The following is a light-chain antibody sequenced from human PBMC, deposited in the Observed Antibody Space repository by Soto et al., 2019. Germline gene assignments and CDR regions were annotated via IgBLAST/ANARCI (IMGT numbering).Light chain of an antibody. CDR2: DAS. V-gene: IGKV1-33*01. J-gene: IGKJ2*01. Sequence: DIQMTQSPSSLSASVGDRVTITCQASQDISNYLNWYQQKPGKAPKLLIYDASNLETGVPSRFSGSGSGTDFTFTISSLQPEDIATYYCQQTYSIPSFGQGTKLDIK. CDR1: QDISNY. CDR3: QQTYSIPS.